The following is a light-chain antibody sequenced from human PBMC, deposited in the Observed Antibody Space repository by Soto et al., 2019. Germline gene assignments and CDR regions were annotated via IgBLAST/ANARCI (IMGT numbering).Light chain of an antibody. Sequence: QSALTQPASVSGSPGQSITISCTVGNYNFVSWYQHHPGKAPKLLIYEATKRPSGVPNRFSGSNSGSTASLTISGLQAEDEADYYCCSYVGATTYVFGTGTKLTVL. CDR3: CSYVGATTYV. CDR1: GNYNF. CDR2: EAT. J-gene: IGLJ1*01. V-gene: IGLV2-23*01.